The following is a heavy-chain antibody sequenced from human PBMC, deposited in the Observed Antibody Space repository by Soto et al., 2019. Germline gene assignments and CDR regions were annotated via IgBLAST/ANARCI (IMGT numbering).Heavy chain of an antibody. CDR2: INPNSGGT. CDR3: AREGYAAGTSFDY. J-gene: IGHJ4*02. V-gene: IGHV1-2*04. D-gene: IGHD6-13*01. CDR1: GYTFTGDY. Sequence: QVQLVQSGAEGKKPGASVKVSCKASGYTFTGDYIHWVRQAPGQGLEWMGGINPNSGGTNYAQKFQGWVTMTRDTSINTAYRELTRLRSDDTAVYFCAREGYAAGTSFDYWGQGTLVTVSS.